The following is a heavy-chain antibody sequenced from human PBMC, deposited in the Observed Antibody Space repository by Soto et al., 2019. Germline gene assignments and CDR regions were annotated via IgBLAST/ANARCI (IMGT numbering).Heavy chain of an antibody. D-gene: IGHD1-1*01. CDR3: ARQGRGSAWNTGKGYYYYYGMDV. CDR1: GYSFTSYW. CDR2: IYPGDSDT. Sequence: GESLKISCKGSGYSFTSYWIGWVRQMPGKGLEWMGIIYPGDSDTRYSPSFQGQVTISADKSISTAYLQWSSLKASDTAMYYCARQGRGSAWNTGKGYYYYYGMDVWGQGTTVTVSS. J-gene: IGHJ6*02. V-gene: IGHV5-51*01.